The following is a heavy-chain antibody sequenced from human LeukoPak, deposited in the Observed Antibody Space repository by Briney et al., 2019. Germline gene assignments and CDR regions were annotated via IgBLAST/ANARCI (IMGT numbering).Heavy chain of an antibody. Sequence: GGSLRLSCAASGFTLSSYGMHWVRQAPGKGLEWVAFIRFDGIEEYYADPVKGRFTISKDHSRNTLYLQMNSLRAEDTAVYYCAKGYYPWGQGTLVTVSS. J-gene: IGHJ5*02. CDR2: IRFDGIEE. CDR3: AKGYYP. CDR1: GFTLSSYG. D-gene: IGHD1-1*01. V-gene: IGHV3-30*02.